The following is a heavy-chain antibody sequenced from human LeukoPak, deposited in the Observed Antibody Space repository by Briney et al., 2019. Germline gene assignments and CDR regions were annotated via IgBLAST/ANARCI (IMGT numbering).Heavy chain of an antibody. D-gene: IGHD3-22*01. Sequence: GGSLRLSCAASGFTFSSYSMNWVRQAPGKGLEWVSYISSSSSTIYYADSVKGRFTISRDNAKNSLYLQMNSLRAEDTAVYYRAREELTYYYDSSGYSWWGQGTLVTVSS. V-gene: IGHV3-48*01. J-gene: IGHJ4*02. CDR1: GFTFSSYS. CDR3: AREELTYYYDSSGYSW. CDR2: ISSSSSTI.